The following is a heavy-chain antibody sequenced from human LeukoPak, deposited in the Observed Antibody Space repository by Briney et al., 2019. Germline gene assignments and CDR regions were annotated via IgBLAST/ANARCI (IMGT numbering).Heavy chain of an antibody. J-gene: IGHJ4*02. CDR3: AKGRREQWLVPLDY. V-gene: IGHV3-23*01. Sequence: GGPLRLSCAASGFTFSSYAMSWVRQAPGKGLEWVSAISGSGGSTYYADSVKGRFTISRDNSKNTLYLQMNSPRAEDTAVYYCAKGRREQWLVPLDYWGQGTLVTASS. D-gene: IGHD6-19*01. CDR1: GFTFSSYA. CDR2: ISGSGGST.